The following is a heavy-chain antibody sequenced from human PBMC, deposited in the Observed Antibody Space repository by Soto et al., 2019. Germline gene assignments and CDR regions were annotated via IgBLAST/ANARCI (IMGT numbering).Heavy chain of an antibody. V-gene: IGHV4-34*01. CDR1: GGSFSGYY. CDR2: INHSGST. D-gene: IGHD3-3*01. CDR3: GRGSRTYDFWSGSRYFDY. J-gene: IGHJ4*02. Sequence: SETLSLTCAVYGGSFSGYYWSWIRQPPGKGLEWIGEINHSGSTNYNPSLKSRVTISVDTSKNQFSLKLSSVTAADTAVYYCGRGSRTYDFWSGSRYFDYWGQGTLVTVSS.